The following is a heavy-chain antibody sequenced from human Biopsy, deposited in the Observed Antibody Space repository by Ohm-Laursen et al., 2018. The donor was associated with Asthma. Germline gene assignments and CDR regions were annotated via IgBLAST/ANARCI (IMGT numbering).Heavy chain of an antibody. CDR2: IYYSGTT. J-gene: IGHJ6*02. CDR3: VRGSSSWHHGPFHYYYGLDV. CDR1: SGSGGYMRRGNYY. V-gene: IGHV4-39*01. Sequence: TLSLTCSLSSGSGGYMRRGNYYWGWIRQPPGKGLEWIGSIYYSGTTYYNPSLESRATVSAATSKNHFPLKLTSVTAADTAVYYCVRGSSSWHHGPFHYYYGLDVWGQGTTATVSS. D-gene: IGHD6-13*01.